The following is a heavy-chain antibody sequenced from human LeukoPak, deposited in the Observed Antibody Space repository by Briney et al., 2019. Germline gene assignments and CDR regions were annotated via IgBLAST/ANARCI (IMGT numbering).Heavy chain of an antibody. J-gene: IGHJ3*02. D-gene: IGHD3-22*01. CDR3: ARSPVLRYDSSGYYYVRGAFDI. CDR1: GGSFSGYY. CDR2: INHSGST. Sequence: SETLSLTCAVYGGSFSGYYWSWIRQPPGKGLEWIGEINHSGSTNYNPSLKSRVTISVDTSKNQFSLKLSSVTAADTAVCYCARSPVLRYDSSGYYYVRGAFDIWGQGTMVTVSS. V-gene: IGHV4-34*01.